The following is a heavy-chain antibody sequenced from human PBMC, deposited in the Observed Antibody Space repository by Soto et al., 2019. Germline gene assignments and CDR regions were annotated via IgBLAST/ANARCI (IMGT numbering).Heavy chain of an antibody. D-gene: IGHD2-2*03. V-gene: IGHV1-18*01. CDR1: GYTFTSYG. J-gene: IGHJ4*02. CDR3: ARDYGSTFFDY. Sequence: QVQLVQSGAEVKKPGASVKVSCKASGYTFTSYGISWLRQAPGQGLEWMGWISAYNGNTNYAQKLQGRVTMTSDTSTSTAYRELRILRSDDTAVYDCARDYGSTFFDYWGQGTLVTVSS. CDR2: ISAYNGNT.